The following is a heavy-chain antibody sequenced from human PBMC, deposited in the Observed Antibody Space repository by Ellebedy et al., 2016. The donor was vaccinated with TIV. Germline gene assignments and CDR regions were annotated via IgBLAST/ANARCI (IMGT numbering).Heavy chain of an antibody. J-gene: IGHJ6*02. CDR1: GFTFSNYA. Sequence: PGGSLRLSCAASGFTFSNYAMSWVRQAPGKGLEWVSAIGGDGGRTYYADSVRGRLTISRDNSKNTLYLQMNSLSAEDTAIYYCATSGYAGSYYYYHGMDIWGQGTTVVVSS. CDR3: ATSGYAGSYYYYHGMDI. D-gene: IGHD2-15*01. CDR2: IGGDGGRT. V-gene: IGHV3-23*01.